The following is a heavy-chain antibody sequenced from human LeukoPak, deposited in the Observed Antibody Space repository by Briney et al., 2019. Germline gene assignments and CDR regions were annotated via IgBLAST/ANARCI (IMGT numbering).Heavy chain of an antibody. D-gene: IGHD6-19*01. J-gene: IGHJ4*02. V-gene: IGHV3-23*01. CDR2: ISDSGGST. CDR3: AKDLGIAVAGTIFDY. CDR1: GFTFSSYA. Sequence: GGSLRLSCAASGFTFSSYAMSWVRQAPGKGLEWVSAISDSGGSTYYADSVKGRFTISRDNSKNTLYLQLNSLGAEDTAVYYCAKDLGIAVAGTIFDYWGQGTLVTVSS.